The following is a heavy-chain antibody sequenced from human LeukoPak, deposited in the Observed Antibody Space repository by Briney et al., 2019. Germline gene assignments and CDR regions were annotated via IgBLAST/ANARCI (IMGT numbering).Heavy chain of an antibody. Sequence: ASVKVSCKASGYTFTSYYMHWVRQAPGQGLEWMGIINPSGGSTSYAQKFQGRVTMTRDTSISTAYMELSRLRSDDTAVYYCARESCGGDCPIDYWGQGTLVTVSS. CDR2: INPSGGST. J-gene: IGHJ4*02. CDR1: GYTFTSYY. D-gene: IGHD2-21*02. V-gene: IGHV1-46*01. CDR3: ARESCGGDCPIDY.